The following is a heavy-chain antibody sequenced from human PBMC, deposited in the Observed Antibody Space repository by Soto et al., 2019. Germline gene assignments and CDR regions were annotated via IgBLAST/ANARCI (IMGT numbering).Heavy chain of an antibody. CDR1: GGSISSGGYS. J-gene: IGHJ6*02. CDR2: IYHSGST. Sequence: QLQLQESGSRLVKPSQTLSLTCAVSGGSISSGGYSWSWIRQPPGKGLEWIGYIYHSGSTYYNPSRKSRVTISVDRSKNQFSLKLSSVTAADTAVYYCARGVDVWGQGTTVTVSS. CDR3: ARGVDV. V-gene: IGHV4-30-2*01.